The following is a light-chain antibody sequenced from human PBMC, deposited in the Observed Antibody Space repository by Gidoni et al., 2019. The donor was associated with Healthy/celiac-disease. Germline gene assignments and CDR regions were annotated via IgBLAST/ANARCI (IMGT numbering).Light chain of an antibody. CDR1: QSVSSSY. Sequence: EIVLPQSPGTLSLSPGERATLSCRASQSVSSSYLAWYQQKPGQAPRLLIYGASSRATGLPDRFSGSGSGTDFTLTISRLEPEDFAVYYCQQYGSSPQTFGQXTKVEIK. CDR2: GAS. J-gene: IGKJ1*01. V-gene: IGKV3-20*01. CDR3: QQYGSSPQT.